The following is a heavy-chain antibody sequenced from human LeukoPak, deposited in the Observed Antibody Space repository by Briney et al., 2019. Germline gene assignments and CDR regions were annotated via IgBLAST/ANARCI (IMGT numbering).Heavy chain of an antibody. D-gene: IGHD3-22*01. CDR1: GFTFSSYA. CDR2: VSGSGGST. CDR3: AKDLGYYDSSDIPYYMDV. Sequence: PGGSLRLSCAASGFTFSSYAMSWVRQAPGKGLEWVSAVSGSGGSTYYADSVKGRFTISRDNSKNTLYLQMNSLRAEDTAVYYCAKDLGYYDSSDIPYYMDVWGKGTTVTVSS. V-gene: IGHV3-23*01. J-gene: IGHJ6*03.